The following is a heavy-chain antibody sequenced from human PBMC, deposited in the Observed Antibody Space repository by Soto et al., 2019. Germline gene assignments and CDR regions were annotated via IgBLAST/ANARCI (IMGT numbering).Heavy chain of an antibody. CDR1: GFSFSTYN. V-gene: IGHV3-48*02. J-gene: IGHJ4*02. CDR2: ISSSSSTI. Sequence: ESGGGLVQPGGSLRLSCAASGFSFSTYNMNWVRQAPGKGLEWVSYISSSSSTIYYADSVKGRFTISRDNAKNSLYLQMNSLRDEDTAVYFCARSPITTIVAALSDYWGQGTLVTVSS. CDR3: ARSPITTIVAALSDY. D-gene: IGHD3-22*01.